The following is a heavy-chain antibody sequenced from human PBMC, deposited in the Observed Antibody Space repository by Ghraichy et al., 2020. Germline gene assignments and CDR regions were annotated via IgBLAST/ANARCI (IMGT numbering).Heavy chain of an antibody. Sequence: GGSPRLSCEASGFTFNTYWMNWVRQVPGKGLEWVAHIEGDGSEKNYVDSVKGRFTISRDNAKNSVFLQMDSLRVDDMGVYYCAGGSGWLIDYWGQGTLVTVAS. J-gene: IGHJ4*02. V-gene: IGHV3-7*04. D-gene: IGHD6-19*01. CDR2: IEGDGSEK. CDR1: GFTFNTYW. CDR3: AGGSGWLIDY.